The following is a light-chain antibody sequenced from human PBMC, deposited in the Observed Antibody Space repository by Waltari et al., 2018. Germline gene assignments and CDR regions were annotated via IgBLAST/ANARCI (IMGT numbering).Light chain of an antibody. V-gene: IGKV3-20*01. CDR1: QSVSSNY. J-gene: IGKJ1*01. CDR2: GAS. Sequence: EVVLTQSPDTLSLSPGERATLSCRASQSVSSNYFAWYQQKPGQAPRLLIYGASKRATGIPDRFSGRGSGTDFTLTISRLEPEDFALYYCQQYGTSRTFGRGTKVEI. CDR3: QQYGTSRT.